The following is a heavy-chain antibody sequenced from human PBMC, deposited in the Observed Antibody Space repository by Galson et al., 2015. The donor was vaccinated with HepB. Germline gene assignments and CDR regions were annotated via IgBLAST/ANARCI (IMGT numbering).Heavy chain of an antibody. CDR3: AKVGYSSGWYHGGAFDI. J-gene: IGHJ3*02. CDR2: ISGSGGST. V-gene: IGHV3-23*01. D-gene: IGHD6-19*01. Sequence: SLRLSCAASGFTFSTYWMHWVRQAPGRGLEWVSAISGSGGSTYYADSVKGRFTTSRDNSKNTLYLQMNSLRAEDTAVYYCAKVGYSSGWYHGGAFDIWGQGTMVTVSS. CDR1: GFTFSTYW.